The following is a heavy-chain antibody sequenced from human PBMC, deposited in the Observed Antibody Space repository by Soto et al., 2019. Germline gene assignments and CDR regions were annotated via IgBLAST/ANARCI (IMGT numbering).Heavy chain of an antibody. CDR3: ARVDYGDYGWYFDL. J-gene: IGHJ2*01. D-gene: IGHD4-17*01. Sequence: EVQLVESGGGLIQPGGSLRLSCAASGFTVTNKYMTWVRQAPGKGLEWVSVIYSGGSTSYADSVKGRFTISRDNSKNILYLQINSLRVEDTAVYYCARVDYGDYGWYFDLWGRGTLVTVSS. V-gene: IGHV3-53*01. CDR2: IYSGGST. CDR1: GFTVTNKY.